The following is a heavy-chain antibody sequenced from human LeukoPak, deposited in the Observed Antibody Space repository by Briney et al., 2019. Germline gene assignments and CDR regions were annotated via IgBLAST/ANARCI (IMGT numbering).Heavy chain of an antibody. J-gene: IGHJ6*02. Sequence: GGSLRLSCVASAFTFSRHDMHWVRQPTGKGLEWVSAIDTSGGTYYRGSVRGRFTISRDNAKNSLYLQMNSLRADDTAVYYCTRETLGPHFYGVDVWGQGTTVTVSS. CDR1: AFTFSRHD. D-gene: IGHD3-3*02. V-gene: IGHV3-13*01. CDR2: IDTSGGT. CDR3: TRETLGPHFYGVDV.